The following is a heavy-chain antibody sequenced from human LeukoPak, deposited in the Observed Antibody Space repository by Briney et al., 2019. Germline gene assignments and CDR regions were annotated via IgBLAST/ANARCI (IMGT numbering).Heavy chain of an antibody. J-gene: IGHJ4*02. CDR3: ARDDTRYYDILTGYYKY. D-gene: IGHD3-9*01. V-gene: IGHV3-11*01. CDR1: GFTFSDYY. CDR2: ISTSGTTI. Sequence: RGGSLRLSCAASGFTFSDYYISWPRQAPARGLEWVSYISTSGTTISYAHSVKRRFTISRDNAKNPLYLQMNSLRAEDTAVYYCARDDTRYYDILTGYYKYWGQGTLVTVSS.